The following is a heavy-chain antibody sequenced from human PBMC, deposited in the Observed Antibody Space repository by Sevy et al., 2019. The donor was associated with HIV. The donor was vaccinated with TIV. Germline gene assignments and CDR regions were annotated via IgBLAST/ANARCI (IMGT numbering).Heavy chain of an antibody. D-gene: IGHD6-13*01. J-gene: IGHJ4*02. Sequence: GGSLRLSCTTSGFTFGDYAMGWFRQAPGKGLEWVGFIRTTASGGTTDYAASVKGTFITSRDDSKSIAYLQMNSLKTEDTAVYYCTRSFSVTWYPHYWGQGTLVTVSS. CDR3: TRSFSVTWYPHY. CDR2: IRTTASGGTT. V-gene: IGHV3-49*03. CDR1: GFTFGDYA.